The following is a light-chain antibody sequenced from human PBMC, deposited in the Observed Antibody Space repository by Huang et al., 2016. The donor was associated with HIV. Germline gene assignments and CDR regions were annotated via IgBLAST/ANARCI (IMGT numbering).Light chain of an antibody. CDR1: QSLLNRNGLNY. CDR2: LGA. V-gene: IGKV2-28*01. Sequence: DIVMTQSPLSLPVAPGEPASISCKSSQSLLNRNGLNYLDWYVQKTGQSPQLLIYLGANRASGAPDRFSGSGSATNFTLTISGVEAEDGGVYYCMQALQTPYTFGQGTKLQIK. J-gene: IGKJ2*01. CDR3: MQALQTPYT.